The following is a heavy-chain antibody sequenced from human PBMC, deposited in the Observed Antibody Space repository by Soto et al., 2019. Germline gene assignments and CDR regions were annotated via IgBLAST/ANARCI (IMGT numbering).Heavy chain of an antibody. CDR1: GASASSGSHY. J-gene: IGHJ4*02. V-gene: IGHV4-61*01. CDR3: ATLGDILTGPTYYFDY. Sequence: PSETLSLTCNVSGASASSGSHYWSWIRQPPGKGLEWIGEINHSGSTNYNPSLKSRVTISVDTSKNQFSLKLSSVTAADTAVYYCATLGDILTGPTYYFDYWGQGTLVTVSS. D-gene: IGHD3-9*01. CDR2: INHSGST.